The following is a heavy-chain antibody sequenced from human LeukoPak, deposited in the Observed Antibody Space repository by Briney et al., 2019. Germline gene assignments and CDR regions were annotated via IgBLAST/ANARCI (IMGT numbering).Heavy chain of an antibody. J-gene: IGHJ4*02. CDR1: GGTFLIYA. D-gene: IGHD5-12*01. Sequence: ASVTVSFKASGGTFLIYAITWVRQAPGQGLEWMGRINPILGIANYAQKFQGRVTITADKSTSTAYMELSSLRSEDTAVYYCARVSGDVPNYLDYWGQGTLVTVSS. V-gene: IGHV1-69*04. CDR3: ARVSGDVPNYLDY. CDR2: INPILGIA.